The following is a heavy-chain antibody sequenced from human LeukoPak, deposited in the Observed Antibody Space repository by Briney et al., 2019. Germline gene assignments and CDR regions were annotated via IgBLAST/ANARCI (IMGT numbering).Heavy chain of an antibody. D-gene: IGHD3-10*01. Sequence: ASVKVSCKASGYTFTGYYFHWVRQAPGQGLEWMGWINPNSGGTNYAQKFQDRVTMTRDTSISTAYMELSRLRSEDTAVYYCAIWFGESGFDYWGQGTLVTVSS. CDR2: INPNSGGT. CDR3: AIWFGESGFDY. V-gene: IGHV1-2*02. CDR1: GYTFTGYY. J-gene: IGHJ4*02.